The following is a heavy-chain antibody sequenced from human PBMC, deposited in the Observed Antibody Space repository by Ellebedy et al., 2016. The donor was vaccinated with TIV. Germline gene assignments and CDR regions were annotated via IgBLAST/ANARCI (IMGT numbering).Heavy chain of an antibody. V-gene: IGHV3-11*04. Sequence: GESLKISXAASGFTFSDYYMSWIRQAPGKGLEWVSYISSSSSTIYYADSVKGRFTISRDNAKNSLYLQMNSLRAEDTAVYYCARGEIPWFDPWGQGTLVTVSS. CDR3: ARGEIPWFDP. CDR2: ISSSSSTI. CDR1: GFTFSDYY. D-gene: IGHD1-26*01. J-gene: IGHJ5*02.